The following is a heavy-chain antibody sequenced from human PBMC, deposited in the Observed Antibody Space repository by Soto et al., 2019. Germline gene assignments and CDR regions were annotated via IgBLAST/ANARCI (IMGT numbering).Heavy chain of an antibody. D-gene: IGHD3-16*01. Sequence: QVQLLQSGAEVKKPGASVKVSCKASGYIFTNSDINWVRQASVQGLEWMGWMNPNSGNTGYAQTFQGRVTTTWDTSISTAYMELSGLRSEATAVYYWAGGNMDGKYVPYDSWGQGALVTVSS. CDR1: GYIFTNSD. CDR3: AGGNMDGKYVPYDS. CDR2: MNPNSGNT. V-gene: IGHV1-8*01. J-gene: IGHJ4*02.